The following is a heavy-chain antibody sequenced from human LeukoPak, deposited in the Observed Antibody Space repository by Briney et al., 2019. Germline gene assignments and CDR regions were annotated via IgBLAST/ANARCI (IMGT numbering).Heavy chain of an antibody. CDR1: GGSISSYY. CDR3: ARVLTGYRYWFDP. D-gene: IGHD3-9*01. V-gene: IGHV4-59*01. Sequence: TETLSLTCTVSGGSISSYYWSWIRQPPGKGLEWIGYIYYSGTTNYSPSLKSRVTISIDTSKNQFSLKLSSVTAADTAVYYCARVLTGYRYWFDPWGQGTLATVSS. CDR2: IYYSGTT. J-gene: IGHJ5*02.